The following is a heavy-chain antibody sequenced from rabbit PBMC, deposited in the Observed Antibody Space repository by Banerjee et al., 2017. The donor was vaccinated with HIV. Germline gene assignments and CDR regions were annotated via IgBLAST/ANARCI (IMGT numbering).Heavy chain of an antibody. V-gene: IGHV1S45*01. CDR3: ARAPNTGGYQLTRLDL. CDR1: GFSFSSSYW. J-gene: IGHJ3*01. CDR2: IYAGSTGTT. D-gene: IGHD1-1*01. Sequence: QEQLVESGGGLVKPGASLTLTCTASGFSFSSSYWICWVRQAPGKGLEWIACIYAGSTGTTHYATWAKGRFTISKTSSTTVTLRMTSLTAADTATYFCARAPNTGGYQLTRLDLWGPGTLVTVS.